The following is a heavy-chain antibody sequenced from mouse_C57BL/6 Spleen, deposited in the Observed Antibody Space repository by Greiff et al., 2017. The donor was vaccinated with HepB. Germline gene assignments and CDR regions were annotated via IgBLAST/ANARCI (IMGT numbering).Heavy chain of an antibody. CDR1: GFTFSDYG. V-gene: IGHV5-17*01. Sequence: EVMLVESGGGLVKPGGSLKLSCAASGFTFSDYGMHWVRQAPEQGLEWVAYISSGSSTIYYADTVKGRFTISRDNAKNTLFLQMTSRRSEDTSMYYCARANFNFDYWGQGTTLTVSS. J-gene: IGHJ2*01. CDR3: ARANFNFDY. CDR2: ISSGSSTI.